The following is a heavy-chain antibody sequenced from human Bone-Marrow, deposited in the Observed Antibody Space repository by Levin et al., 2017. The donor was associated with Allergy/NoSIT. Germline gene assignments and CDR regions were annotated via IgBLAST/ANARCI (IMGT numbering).Heavy chain of an antibody. Sequence: PGGSLRLSCAASGFTFDDYAMHWVRQAPGKGLEWVSGISWNSGSIGYADSVKGRFTISRDNAKNSLYLQMNSLRAEDTALYYCAKEGSYLDFDYWGQGTLVTVSS. CDR2: ISWNSGSI. CDR3: AKEGSYLDFDY. D-gene: IGHD1-26*01. J-gene: IGHJ4*02. V-gene: IGHV3-9*01. CDR1: GFTFDDYA.